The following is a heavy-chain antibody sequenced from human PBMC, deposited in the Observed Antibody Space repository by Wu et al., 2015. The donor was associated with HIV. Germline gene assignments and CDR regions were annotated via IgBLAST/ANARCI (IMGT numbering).Heavy chain of an antibody. J-gene: IGHJ4*01. D-gene: IGHD3-22*01. Sequence: VQLVQSGGEVKKPGASVKVACKSSGYIFSDFGINWVRQAPGEGLEWMGWISAQNGNRKYAQKFEGRVTLTRDTSSSTAYMELRSLTSDDTAVYFCARGHYYDASSSPLYWGPELGSPSRQ. CDR3: ARGHYYDASSSPLY. V-gene: IGHV1-18*01. CDR1: GYIFSDFG. CDR2: ISAQNGNR.